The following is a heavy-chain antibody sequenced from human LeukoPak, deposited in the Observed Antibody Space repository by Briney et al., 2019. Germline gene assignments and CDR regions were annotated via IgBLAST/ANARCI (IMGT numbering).Heavy chain of an antibody. CDR1: GFTFSSYG. D-gene: IGHD3-10*01. CDR3: ARASRGWTGQDDY. Sequence: PGRSLRLSCAASGFTFSSYGMHWVRQAPGKGLEWVSSISSSSSYIYYADSVKGRFTISRDNAKNSLFLQMNSLRAEDTAVYYCARASRGWTGQDDYWGQGTLVTVSS. V-gene: IGHV3-21*01. CDR2: ISSSSSYI. J-gene: IGHJ4*02.